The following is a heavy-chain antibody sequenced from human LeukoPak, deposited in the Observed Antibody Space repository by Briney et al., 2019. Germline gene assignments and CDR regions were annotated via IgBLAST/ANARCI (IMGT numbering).Heavy chain of an antibody. CDR3: ARLAQQRFNSDWYPDY. J-gene: IGHJ4*02. V-gene: IGHV3-48*04. CDR1: GFSFSSYN. CDR2: ISVSSKTI. D-gene: IGHD3-9*01. Sequence: GGSLRLSCAASGFSFSSYNFNWVRQAPGRGLEWISYISVSSKTIYYADSVKGQFTISRDNARNSLYLQMTSLRAEDTAVYYCARLAQQRFNSDWYPDYWGQGTLVTVSS.